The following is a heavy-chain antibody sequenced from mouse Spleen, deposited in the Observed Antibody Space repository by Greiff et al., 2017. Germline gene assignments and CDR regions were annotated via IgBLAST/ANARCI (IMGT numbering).Heavy chain of an antibody. Sequence: EVQLVESGGGLVKLGGSLKLSCAASGFTFSSYAMSWVRQTPEKRLEWVATISSGGGNTYYPDSVKGRFTISRDNAKNTLYLQMSSLKSEDTAMYYCARKEYGNYFDYWGQGTTLTVSS. J-gene: IGHJ2*01. V-gene: IGHV5-9-3*01. CDR1: GFTFSSYA. CDR2: ISSGGGNT. CDR3: ARKEYGNYFDY. D-gene: IGHD2-10*02.